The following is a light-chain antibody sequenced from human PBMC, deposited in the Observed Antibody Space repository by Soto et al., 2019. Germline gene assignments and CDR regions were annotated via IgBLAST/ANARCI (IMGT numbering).Light chain of an antibody. Sequence: EIVLTQSPATLSLSPGERATLSCRASQSINRHLAWYRQKPGQAPRLLIYDASNRATGIPARFSGSGSGTHFTLTIRSLQPEDFATYYCQQSYSPPGTFGQGTKVDIK. CDR1: QSINRH. CDR2: DAS. J-gene: IGKJ1*01. V-gene: IGKV3-11*01. CDR3: QQSYSPPGT.